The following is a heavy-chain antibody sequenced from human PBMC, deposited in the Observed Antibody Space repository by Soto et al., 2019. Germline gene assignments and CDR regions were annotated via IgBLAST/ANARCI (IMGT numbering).Heavy chain of an antibody. J-gene: IGHJ6*02. D-gene: IGHD6-6*01. CDR1: GFTFSSYG. CDR2: ISYDGTKK. Sequence: QVQLMESGGGVVQPGKSLRLSCVGSGFTFSSYGMHWVRQAPGKGLEWVAGISYDGTKKYYGDSVKGRFSTSRDNSRQTVYLQIDSLRAEDTAVYYCAKVGSIAVYHYHYALDVWGQGTTVTVSS. V-gene: IGHV3-30*18. CDR3: AKVGSIAVYHYHYALDV.